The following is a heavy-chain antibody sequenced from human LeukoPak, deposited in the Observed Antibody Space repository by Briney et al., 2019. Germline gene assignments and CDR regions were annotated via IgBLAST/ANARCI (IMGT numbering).Heavy chain of an antibody. CDR2: INHSGST. D-gene: IGHD3-22*01. CDR3: ARWLGDSSGYYPDY. V-gene: IGHV4-34*01. CDR1: GGSFSGYY. Sequence: SETLSLTCAVYGGSFSGYYWSWLRQPPGKGLEWIGEINHSGSTNYNPSLKSRVTISVDTSKNQFSLKLSSVTAADTAVYYCARWLGDSSGYYPDYWGQGTLVTVSS. J-gene: IGHJ4*02.